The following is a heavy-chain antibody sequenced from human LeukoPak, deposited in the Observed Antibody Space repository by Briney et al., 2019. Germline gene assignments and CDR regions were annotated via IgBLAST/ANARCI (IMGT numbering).Heavy chain of an antibody. Sequence: SSETLSLTCSVSGGSLSTYCWTWVRLPAGKKLEWLGRICTTGNSNYNPSLNNRVTMSLDSSENQFSLILASVTAADTAIYYCAREGSINGYPPRLDYWGQGTLVTVSS. CDR1: GGSLSTYC. V-gene: IGHV4-4*07. D-gene: IGHD2-8*01. J-gene: IGHJ4*02. CDR2: ICTTGNS. CDR3: AREGSINGYPPRLDY.